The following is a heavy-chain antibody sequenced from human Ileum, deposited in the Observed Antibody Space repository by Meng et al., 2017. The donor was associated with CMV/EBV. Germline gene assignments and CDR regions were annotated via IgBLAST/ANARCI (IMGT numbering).Heavy chain of an antibody. V-gene: IGHV4-39*01. CDR3: ARVPRGGDGDKSFGY. J-gene: IGHJ4*02. D-gene: IGHD4-23*01. Sequence: QLQVRGSGPGMAKPSGTLSLTFTVSGDSINNPSYYWGWVRQPPGKGLEWIANLYYSGSTSYNPSLKSRVTISIDTSQNRFSLNLDSVTAADTAVYYCARVPRGGDGDKSFGYWGRGTLVTVSS. CDR1: GDSINNPSYY. CDR2: LYYSGST.